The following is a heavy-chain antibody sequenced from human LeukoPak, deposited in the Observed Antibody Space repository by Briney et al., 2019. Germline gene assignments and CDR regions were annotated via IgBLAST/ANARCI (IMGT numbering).Heavy chain of an antibody. V-gene: IGHV1-69*13. CDR1: GGTFSSYA. J-gene: IGHJ4*02. CDR3: ARNRYCSSPSCPFDY. D-gene: IGHD2-2*01. CDR2: IIPMFGSP. Sequence: GASVKVSCKASGGTFSSYAINWVRQAPGQGLEWMGGIIPMFGSPNYAQKLQARVTITADESTSTAYMELNSLRSKDTAVYYCARNRYCSSPSCPFDYWGQGTLVTVSS.